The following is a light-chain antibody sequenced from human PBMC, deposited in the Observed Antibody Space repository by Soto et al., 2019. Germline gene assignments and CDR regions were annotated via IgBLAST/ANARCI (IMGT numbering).Light chain of an antibody. CDR1: QSISIY. J-gene: IGKJ1*01. Sequence: DIQMTQSPSSLSASVGDRVTITCRTSQSISIYLNWYQQIPGKAPKLLIYASSNLHTGVPSRFSGSASGTDVTLTISSLQPEDSATYYCQQTYSNPRTFGQGTKVEIK. CDR3: QQTYSNPRT. V-gene: IGKV1-39*01. CDR2: ASS.